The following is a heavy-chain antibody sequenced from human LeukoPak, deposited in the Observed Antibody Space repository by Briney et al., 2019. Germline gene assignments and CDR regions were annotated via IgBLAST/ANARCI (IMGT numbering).Heavy chain of an antibody. CDR2: INHSGST. Sequence: SETLSLTCAVYGGSFSGYYWSWIRQPPGKGLEWIGEINHSGSTNYNPSLKSRVTISVDTSKNQFSLKLSSVTAADTAVYYCARDPRDRDCSSTSCYECWSDPWGQGTLVTVSS. D-gene: IGHD2-2*01. CDR3: ARDPRDRDCSSTSCYECWSDP. CDR1: GGSFSGYY. V-gene: IGHV4-34*01. J-gene: IGHJ5*02.